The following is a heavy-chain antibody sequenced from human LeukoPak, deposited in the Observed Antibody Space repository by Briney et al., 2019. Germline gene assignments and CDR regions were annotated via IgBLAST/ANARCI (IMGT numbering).Heavy chain of an antibody. J-gene: IGHJ5*02. V-gene: IGHV4-59*01. CDR3: ARRVHMSSASATSDTWLDP. D-gene: IGHD3-10*01. CDR2: IHFSGDT. CDR1: GDSISTYY. Sequence: KTSETLSLTCTVSGDSISTYYWNWIRQPPGRGLEGIGHIHFSGDTNYNPSLKSRVTISLDSAKNQFSLRLISVTAADTAIYYCARRVHMSSASATSDTWLDPWGQGTLVSASS.